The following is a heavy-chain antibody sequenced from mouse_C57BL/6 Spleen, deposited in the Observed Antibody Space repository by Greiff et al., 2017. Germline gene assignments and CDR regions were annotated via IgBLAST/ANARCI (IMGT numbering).Heavy chain of an antibody. CDR2: IHPNSGST. CDR3: ARSGYDYEGWFAY. V-gene: IGHV1-64*01. J-gene: IGHJ3*01. CDR1: GYTFTSYW. D-gene: IGHD2-4*01. Sequence: QVQLKQPGAELVKPGASVKLSCKASGYTFTSYWMHWVKQRPGQGLEWIGMIHPNSGSTNYNEKFKSKATLTVDKSSSTAYMQLSSLTSEDSAVYYCARSGYDYEGWFAYWGKGLWSLSLQ.